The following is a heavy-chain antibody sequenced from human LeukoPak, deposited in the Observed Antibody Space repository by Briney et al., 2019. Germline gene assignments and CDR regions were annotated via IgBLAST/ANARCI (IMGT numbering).Heavy chain of an antibody. J-gene: IGHJ4*02. V-gene: IGHV4-30-2*01. D-gene: IGHD3-10*01. CDR2: TYASGTT. CDR1: GGSISSGGYY. CDR3: ARHSGSYGSGIYYFDY. Sequence: SETLSLTCNVSGGSISSGGYYWTWIRQPPGKGLELIGFTYASGTTYYNPSLKKRVTISVHGSKNQFSLNLSSATAADTAVYYCARHSGSYGSGIYYFDYWGQGTLVTVSS.